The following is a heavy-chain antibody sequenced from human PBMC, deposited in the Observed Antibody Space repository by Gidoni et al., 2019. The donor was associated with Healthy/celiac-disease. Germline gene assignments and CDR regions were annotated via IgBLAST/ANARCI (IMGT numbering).Heavy chain of an antibody. J-gene: IGHJ5*02. Sequence: QVQLVESGGGVVQPGRSLRLSCAASGCTFSRYGMHWVRQAPGKGLEWVAVISYDGSNKYYADSVKGRFTISRDNSKNTLYLQMNSLRAEDTAVYYCAKDGVYSGSYYGWFDPWGQGTLVTVSS. D-gene: IGHD1-26*01. CDR1: GCTFSRYG. CDR2: ISYDGSNK. CDR3: AKDGVYSGSYYGWFDP. V-gene: IGHV3-30*18.